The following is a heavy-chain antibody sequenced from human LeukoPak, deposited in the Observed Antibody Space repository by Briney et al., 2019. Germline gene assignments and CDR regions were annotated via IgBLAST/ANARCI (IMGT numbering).Heavy chain of an antibody. CDR3: ARALVLDSRLYYYYMDV. J-gene: IGHJ6*03. D-gene: IGHD6-25*01. Sequence: GSLRLSCAASGFTFSNYGMNWVRQPPGKGLEWIGSICYSGSTYYNPSLKSRVTISVDTSKNQFSLKLSSVTAADTAVYYCARALVLDSRLYYYYMDVWGKGTTVTVSS. CDR2: ICYSGST. CDR1: GFTFSNYG. V-gene: IGHV4-38-2*01.